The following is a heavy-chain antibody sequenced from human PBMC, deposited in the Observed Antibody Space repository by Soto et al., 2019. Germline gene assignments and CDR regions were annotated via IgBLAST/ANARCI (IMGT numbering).Heavy chain of an antibody. D-gene: IGHD3-10*01. CDR1: GGSISSGGYY. CDR3: ARSTYDSGVDQ. J-gene: IGHJ4*02. CDR2: IYYSVST. V-gene: IGHV4-31*03. Sequence: QVQLQESGPGLVKPSQTLSLTCTVSGGSISSGGYYWSWIRQHPEKGLEWIGYIYYSVSTYYNPSLKSRVTISVDTSKNQFSLKLTSVTAADTAVYYCARSTYDSGVDQWGQGTQVTVSS.